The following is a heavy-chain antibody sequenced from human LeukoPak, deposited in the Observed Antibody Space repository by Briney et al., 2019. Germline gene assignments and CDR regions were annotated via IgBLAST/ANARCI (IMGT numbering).Heavy chain of an antibody. V-gene: IGHV3-23*01. D-gene: IGHD5-12*01. Sequence: GGSLRLSCAASGFTFSTYGMSWVGQAPGKGLEWVSALSDSGGTTHYADSVKGRFTISRDNSKNTLYLQMNSLRAEDTAVYYCAKRRGYTGYDGYDYWGQGTLVTVSS. CDR1: GFTFSTYG. J-gene: IGHJ4*02. CDR2: LSDSGGTT. CDR3: AKRRGYTGYDGYDY.